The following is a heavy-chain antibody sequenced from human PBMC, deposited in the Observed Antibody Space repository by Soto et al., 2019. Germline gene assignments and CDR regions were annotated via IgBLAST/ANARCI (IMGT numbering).Heavy chain of an antibody. CDR3: AKVGYNGWDFDR. V-gene: IGHV3-7*01. Sequence: GGSLRLSCVASGFSFSSYWMTWVRQAPGKGLEWVAIINQDSNQRYYVDSVRGRFTISRDNAKSSVYLQMDSLRAEDTALYYCAKVGYNGWDFDRWGQGTLVTVSS. J-gene: IGHJ4*02. CDR2: INQDSNQR. D-gene: IGHD2-8*01. CDR1: GFSFSSYW.